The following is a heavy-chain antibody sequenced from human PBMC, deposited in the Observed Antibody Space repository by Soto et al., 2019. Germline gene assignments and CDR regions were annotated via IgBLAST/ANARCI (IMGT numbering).Heavy chain of an antibody. V-gene: IGHV5-10-1*01. D-gene: IGHD1-26*01. CDR1: GYSFTSYW. CDR2: IDPSDSYT. J-gene: IGHJ5*02. Sequence: PGESLKISCKGSGYSFTSYWISWVRQMPGKGLEWMGRIDPSDSYTNYSPSFQGHVTISADKSISTAYLQWSSLKASDTAMYYCATRASGSTYFDPWGQGTLVTVSS. CDR3: ATRASGSTYFDP.